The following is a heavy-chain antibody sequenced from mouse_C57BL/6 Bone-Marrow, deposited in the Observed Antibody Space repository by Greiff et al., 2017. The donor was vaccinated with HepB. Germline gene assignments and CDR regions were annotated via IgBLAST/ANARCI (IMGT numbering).Heavy chain of an antibody. Sequence: VQLQQSGPELVKPGASVKISCKASGYTFSSSWMNWVKQRPGKGLEWIGRIYPGDGDTNYNGKFKGKATLTADKSSSTAYMQLSSLTSEDSAVYFSARDGNYGGGDYWGQGTTLTVSS. J-gene: IGHJ2*01. CDR3: ARDGNYGGGDY. CDR2: IYPGDGDT. V-gene: IGHV1-82*01. CDR1: GYTFSSSW. D-gene: IGHD2-1*01.